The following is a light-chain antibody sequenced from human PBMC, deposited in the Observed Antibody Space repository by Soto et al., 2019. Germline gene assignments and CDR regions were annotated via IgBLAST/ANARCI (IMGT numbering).Light chain of an antibody. J-gene: IGKJ5*01. Sequence: EIVLTQSPATLSLSPGERATLSCRASQSVSSYLAWYQQKPGQAPRLLIYDASNRATGSPARFSGSGSGTDFTLTTSSLEAEDFPVYYCQQRSNWPAITFGQGTRLEIK. CDR1: QSVSSY. V-gene: IGKV3-11*01. CDR3: QQRSNWPAIT. CDR2: DAS.